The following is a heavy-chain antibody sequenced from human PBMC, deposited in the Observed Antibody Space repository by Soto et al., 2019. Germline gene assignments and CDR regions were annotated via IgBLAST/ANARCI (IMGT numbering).Heavy chain of an antibody. V-gene: IGHV1-18*01. CDR2: ISLYSDGT. CDR3: ATLNSFGSDY. Sequence: EASVKVSCKTSGYTFSNYGITWVRQAPGQPLEWLGWISLYSDGTNYAQKFQGRVSMTTDTSTTTAYMELRSLRSDDTAVYYCATLNSFGSDYWGRGTLVTVSS. D-gene: IGHD5-18*01. CDR1: GYTFSNYG. J-gene: IGHJ4*02.